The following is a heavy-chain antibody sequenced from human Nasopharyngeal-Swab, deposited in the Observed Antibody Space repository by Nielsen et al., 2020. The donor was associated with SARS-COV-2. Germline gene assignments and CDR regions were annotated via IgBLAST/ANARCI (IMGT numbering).Heavy chain of an antibody. D-gene: IGHD6-19*01. CDR3: AKGGGWLYYFDF. CDR2: ISGSGATT. CDR1: GFTFSSYG. Sequence: GESLKISCAASGFTFSSYGMHWVRRAPGKGLEWVSSISGSGATTYYADSVKGRVTISRDNSKNTLYLQVSSLRAEDTAMYYCAKGGGWLYYFDFWGQGTLVTVSS. J-gene: IGHJ4*02. V-gene: IGHV3-23*01.